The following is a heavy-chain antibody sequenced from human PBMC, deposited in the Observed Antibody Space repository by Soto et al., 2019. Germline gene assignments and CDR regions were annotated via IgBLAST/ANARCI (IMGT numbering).Heavy chain of an antibody. V-gene: IGHV4-4*07. CDR1: GGSISSYY. CDR2: IYTSGST. J-gene: IGHJ5*02. D-gene: IGHD3-10*01. Sequence: PSETLSLTCTVSGGSISSYYWSWIRQPAGKGLEWIGRIYTSGSTNYNPSLKSRVTMSVGTSKNQFSLKLSSVTAADTAVYYCARGAYGSGSPDNWFDPWGQGTLVTVSS. CDR3: ARGAYGSGSPDNWFDP.